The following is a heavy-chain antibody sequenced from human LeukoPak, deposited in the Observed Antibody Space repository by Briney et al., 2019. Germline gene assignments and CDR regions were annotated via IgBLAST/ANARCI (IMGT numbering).Heavy chain of an antibody. D-gene: IGHD3-10*01. Sequence: GGSLRLSCAASGFTVSSNYMSWVRQAPGKGLEWVSAISGSGGSTYYADSVKGRFTISRDNSKNTLYLQMNSLRAEDTAVYYCAKEGGVWFGESGSNFDYWGQGTLVTVSS. J-gene: IGHJ4*02. CDR1: GFTVSSNY. CDR2: ISGSGGST. V-gene: IGHV3-23*01. CDR3: AKEGGVWFGESGSNFDY.